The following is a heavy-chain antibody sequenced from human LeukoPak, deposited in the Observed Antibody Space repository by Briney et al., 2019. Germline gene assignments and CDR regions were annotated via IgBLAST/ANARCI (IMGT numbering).Heavy chain of an antibody. CDR3: ARGPSVNIAVAASV. CDR2: FSGSGGST. J-gene: IGHJ4*02. CDR1: GFTFSTYA. Sequence: GGSLRLSCAASGFTFSTYAMSSVRQAPGKGLEWVSSFSGSGGSTYYADSVKGRFTIYTDHSKNTLYLQMNRLRAAHTAVTFCARGPSVNIAVAASVWGQGTLVTVSS. D-gene: IGHD6-19*01. V-gene: IGHV3-23*01.